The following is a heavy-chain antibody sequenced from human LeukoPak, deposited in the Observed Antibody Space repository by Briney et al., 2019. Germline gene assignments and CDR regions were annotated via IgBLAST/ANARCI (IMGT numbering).Heavy chain of an antibody. D-gene: IGHD1-26*01. CDR3: ARDRASAVPIDY. Sequence: GASLRLSCAASGFTFSDYWMHCVRQAPGKGLVWVSRINIDGSDTTYSHSVKGRFTISRDNAKNSLYLKMNSLRVEATAVYYCARDRASAVPIDYLGQGTLVTVSS. V-gene: IGHV3-74*01. CDR1: GFTFSDYW. J-gene: IGHJ4*02. CDR2: INIDGSDT.